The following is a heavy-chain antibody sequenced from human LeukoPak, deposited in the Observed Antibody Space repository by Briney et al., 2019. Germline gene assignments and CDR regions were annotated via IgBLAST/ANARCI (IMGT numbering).Heavy chain of an antibody. CDR2: IYTSGST. CDR1: GGSISSGSYY. J-gene: IGHJ6*03. D-gene: IGHD2-2*01. V-gene: IGHV4-61*02. CDR3: ARAKDCSSTSCVLYYYYMDV. Sequence: PSETLSLTCTVSGGSISSGSYYWSWIRQPAGKGLEWIGRIYTSGSTNYNPSLKSRVTISVDTSKNQFSLKLSSVTAADTAVYYCARAKDCSSTSCVLYYYYMDVWGKGTTVTVSS.